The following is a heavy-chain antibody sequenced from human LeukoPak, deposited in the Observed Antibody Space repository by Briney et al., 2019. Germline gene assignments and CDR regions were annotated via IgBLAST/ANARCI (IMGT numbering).Heavy chain of an antibody. CDR2: IIPDLGIV. CDR3: ARMARDGYNYEDS. CDR1: GGTFSSHA. V-gene: IGHV1-69*04. Sequence: ASVKVSCKASGGTFSSHAINWVRQAPGQDLEWMGRIIPDLGIVNYAEKFQGRVTITADKSTSTAYMELSSLRSEDTAVYYCARMARDGYNYEDSWGQGTLVTVSS. J-gene: IGHJ4*02. D-gene: IGHD5-24*01.